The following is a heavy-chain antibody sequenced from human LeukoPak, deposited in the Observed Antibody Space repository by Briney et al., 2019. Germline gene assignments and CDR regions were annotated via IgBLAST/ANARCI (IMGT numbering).Heavy chain of an antibody. CDR1: GGSIISDTYY. CDR3: ARDSRYDSSGHAP. V-gene: IGHV4-39*07. Sequence: NPSETLSLTCTVSGGSIISDTYYWAWIRQPPGKGLEWIGSAYYTGDTYYNPSLKSRVTISVDTSKSQFSLKLSSVTAADTAVYFCARDSRYDSSGHAPWGQGSLVTVSS. CDR2: AYYTGDT. J-gene: IGHJ5*02. D-gene: IGHD3-22*01.